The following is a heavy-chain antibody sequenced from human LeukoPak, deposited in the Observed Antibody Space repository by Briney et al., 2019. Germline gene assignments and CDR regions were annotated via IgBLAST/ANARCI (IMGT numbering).Heavy chain of an antibody. D-gene: IGHD3-22*01. J-gene: IGHJ4*02. CDR3: ARAVGYYDSSGYLIDY. Sequence: ASVKVSCKASGYTFTGYYMHWVRQAPGQGLEWMGWINPNSGGTNYAQKFQGRVTMTRDTSISTAYMELSRLRSDDTAVYYCARAVGYYDSSGYLIDYWGQGTLVTVSS. CDR2: INPNSGGT. CDR1: GYTFTGYY. V-gene: IGHV1-2*02.